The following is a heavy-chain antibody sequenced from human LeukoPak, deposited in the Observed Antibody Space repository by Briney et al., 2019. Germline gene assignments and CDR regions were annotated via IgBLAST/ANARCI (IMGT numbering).Heavy chain of an antibody. J-gene: IGHJ6*02. Sequence: GGSLRLSCVASGFTFRSYAMHWVRQAPGKGLEWVAVISFDGLHIYYADSVKGRFTISRDSSKNTPYLQINSLRPEDTAIYYCAKGQLVDSGMDVWGQGTTVTVSS. CDR3: AKGQLVDSGMDV. V-gene: IGHV3-30*18. D-gene: IGHD1-1*01. CDR2: ISFDGLHI. CDR1: GFTFRSYA.